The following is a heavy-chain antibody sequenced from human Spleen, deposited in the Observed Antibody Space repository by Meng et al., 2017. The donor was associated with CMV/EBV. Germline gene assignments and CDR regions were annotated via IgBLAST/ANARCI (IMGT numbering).Heavy chain of an antibody. V-gene: IGHV3-30*02. D-gene: IGHD6-19*01. CDR1: GFTFSSYG. CDR3: AKDEGSGPNY. CDR2: IRYDGSNK. Sequence: QVQLVGSGGGVVQPGGSLRLSCAASGFTFSSYGMHWVRQAPGKGLEWVAFIRYDGSNKYYADSVKGRFTISRDNSKNTLYLQMNSLRAEDTAVYYCAKDEGSGPNYWGQGTLVTASS. J-gene: IGHJ4*02.